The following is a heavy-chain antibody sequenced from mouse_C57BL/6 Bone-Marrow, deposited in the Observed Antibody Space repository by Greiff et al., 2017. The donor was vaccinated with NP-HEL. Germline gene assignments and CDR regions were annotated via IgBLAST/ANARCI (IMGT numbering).Heavy chain of an antibody. V-gene: IGHV5-16*01. J-gene: IGHJ4*01. CDR1: GFTFSDYY. CDR2: INYDGSST. D-gene: IGHD1-3*01. Sequence: EVNLVESEGGLVQPGSSMKLSCTASGFTFSDYYMAWVRQVPEKGLEWVANINYDGSSTYYLDSLKSRFIISRDNAKNILYLQMSSLKSEDTATYYCARDNYFFMDYWGQGTSVTVSS. CDR3: ARDNYFFMDY.